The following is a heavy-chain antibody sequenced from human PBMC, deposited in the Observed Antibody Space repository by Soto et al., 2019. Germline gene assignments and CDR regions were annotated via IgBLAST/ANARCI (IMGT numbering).Heavy chain of an antibody. Sequence: ASVKVSCKASGYTFTSYYMHWVRQAPGQGLEWMGIINPSGGSPSYAQKFQGRVTMTRDTSTSTVYMELSSLRSEDTAVYYCARGQHGITIFGVHTYWGQGTLVTVSS. J-gene: IGHJ4*02. V-gene: IGHV1-46*01. CDR3: ARGQHGITIFGVHTY. CDR2: INPSGGSP. D-gene: IGHD3-3*01. CDR1: GYTFTSYY.